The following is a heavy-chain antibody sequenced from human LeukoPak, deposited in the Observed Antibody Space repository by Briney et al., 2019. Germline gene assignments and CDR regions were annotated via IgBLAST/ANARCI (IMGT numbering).Heavy chain of an antibody. CDR3: ARHSSGWYYFDY. CDR2: IYYSGST. V-gene: IGHV4-39*01. J-gene: IGHJ4*02. CDR1: GGSISSSSYY. Sequence: PSETLSLTCSVSGGSISSSSYYWGWIRQPPGKGLEWIGSIYYSGSTYYNPSLKSRVTISVDTSKNQFSLKLSSVTAADTAVYYCARHSSGWYYFDYWGQGTLVTVSS. D-gene: IGHD6-19*01.